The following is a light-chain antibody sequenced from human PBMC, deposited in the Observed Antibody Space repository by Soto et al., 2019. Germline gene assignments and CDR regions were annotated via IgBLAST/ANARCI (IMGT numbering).Light chain of an antibody. V-gene: IGKV3-20*01. CDR2: GAS. CDR1: QSVSNNY. Sequence: LLSQSPGTLSLAPGERATLSCRASQSVSNNYLAWYQQKPGQAPRLLIYGASNRATGIPDRFSGSGSGTDFTLTISRLEPEDFAVYYCQQYGSSGTFGQGAKVDIK. J-gene: IGKJ1*01. CDR3: QQYGSSGT.